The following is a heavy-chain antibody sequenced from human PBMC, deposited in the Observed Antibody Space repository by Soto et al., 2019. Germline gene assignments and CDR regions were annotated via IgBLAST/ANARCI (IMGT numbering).Heavy chain of an antibody. V-gene: IGHV3-23*01. CDR3: AKERYYYGSETTSWFDP. D-gene: IGHD3-10*01. CDR1: GFTFSNFA. CDR2: ISGRGDD. Sequence: EVQLLESGGGLVQPGGSLRLSCAASGFTFSNFAFSWVRHAPGKGLEWVSAISGRGDDYYADSVKGRFTISRDNTKNTLYLHMNSLSAADTAIYYCAKERYYYGSETTSWFDPWGQGTLVPVSS. J-gene: IGHJ5*02.